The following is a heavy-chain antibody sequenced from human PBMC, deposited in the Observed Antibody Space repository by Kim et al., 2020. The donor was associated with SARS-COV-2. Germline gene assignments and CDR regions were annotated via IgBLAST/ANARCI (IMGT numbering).Heavy chain of an antibody. D-gene: IGHD6-6*01. CDR1: GYNFRSNA. V-gene: IGHV1-3*01. CDR2: INVDNGNT. J-gene: IGHJ4*02. CDR3: ARDRGFFASRPNYFFDY. Sequence: ASVKVSCKASGYNFRSNAMHWVRQAPGQRPEWMGWINVDNGNTQYSQKFQARATFTRDTSATTVFMELISLRSEDTAIYFCARDRGFFASRPNYFFDYWGQGTQVTVSS.